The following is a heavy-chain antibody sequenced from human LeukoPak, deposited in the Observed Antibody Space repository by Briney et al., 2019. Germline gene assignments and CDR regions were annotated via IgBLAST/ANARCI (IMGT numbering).Heavy chain of an antibody. CDR2: ISGSGGGT. CDR1: GFTFSSYG. V-gene: IGHV3-23*01. D-gene: IGHD6-13*01. J-gene: IGHJ4*02. CDR3: AKDYSSSWYYFDY. Sequence: GGSLRLSCAASGFTFSSYGMHWVRQAPGKGLEWVSGISGSGGGTNYADSVKGRFTVSRDNSKNTLYLQMNSLRAEDTAVYYCAKDYSSSWYYFDYWGQGTLVTVSS.